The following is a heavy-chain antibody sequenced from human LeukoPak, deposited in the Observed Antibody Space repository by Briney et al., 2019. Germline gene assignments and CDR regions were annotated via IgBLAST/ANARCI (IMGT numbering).Heavy chain of an antibody. CDR2: IYYSGST. D-gene: IGHD6-13*01. CDR1: GGSISSYY. J-gene: IGHJ3*02. Sequence: SETLSLTCTVSGGSISSYYWSWIRQPPGKGLEWIGSIYYSGSTYYNPSLKSRVTISVDTSKNQFSLKLSSVTAADTAVYYCARLLTTYSSRHAFDIWGQGTMVTVSS. V-gene: IGHV4-59*05. CDR3: ARLLTTYSSRHAFDI.